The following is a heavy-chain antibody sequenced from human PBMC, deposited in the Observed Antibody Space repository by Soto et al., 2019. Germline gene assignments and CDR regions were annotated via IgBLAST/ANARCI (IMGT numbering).Heavy chain of an antibody. D-gene: IGHD2-15*01. CDR3: ASSSDRTGLGYCSG. V-gene: IGHV1-46*03. J-gene: IGHJ4*02. Sequence: ASVKVSCKASGGTFSSYAISWVRQAPGQGLEWMGVINPRGGSTSYAQKFQGRATMTRDTSTSTVYMELSSLRSEDTAVYYCASSSDRTGLGYCSGWGQGTLVTVSS. CDR1: GGTFSSYA. CDR2: INPRGGST.